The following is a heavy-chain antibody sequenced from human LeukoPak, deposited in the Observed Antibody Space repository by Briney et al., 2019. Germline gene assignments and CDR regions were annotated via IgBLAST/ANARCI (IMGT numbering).Heavy chain of an antibody. CDR3: ARDSGLDV. J-gene: IGHJ6*02. CDR1: GGSISTYY. D-gene: IGHD3-10*01. Sequence: SETLSLTCTVSGGSISTYYWSWIRQSPGKGLEWIGYIYYTGSINYNPSLKSRVTISVDTSKNQFSLKLSSVTAADTAVYYCARDSGLDVWGQGTTVTVSS. CDR2: IYYTGSI. V-gene: IGHV4-59*01.